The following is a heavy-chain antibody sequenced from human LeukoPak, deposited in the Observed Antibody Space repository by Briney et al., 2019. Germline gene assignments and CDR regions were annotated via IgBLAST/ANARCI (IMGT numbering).Heavy chain of an antibody. J-gene: IGHJ6*02. CDR3: VRAGIGGTKEDGMDV. D-gene: IGHD1-14*01. V-gene: IGHV3-21*01. CDR2: LTSISTYV. CDR1: GFIFRSYS. Sequence: PGGSLRLSCAASGFIFRSYSMTWVRQAPGKGLEWVSSLTSISTYVYYADSVKGRFTVSRDNAKNSLYLRMNSLRAEDTAVYYCVRAGIGGTKEDGMDVWGQGTTVTVSS.